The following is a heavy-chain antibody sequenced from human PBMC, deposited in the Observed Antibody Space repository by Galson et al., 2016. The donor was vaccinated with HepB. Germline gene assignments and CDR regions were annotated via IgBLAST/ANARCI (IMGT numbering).Heavy chain of an antibody. CDR2: IYPGDSDT. V-gene: IGHV5-51*01. Sequence: QSGAEVKKPGESLKISCKGSGYSFTSYWVGWVRQRPGKGLEWIGIIYPGDSDTRYSPSLQGHVTISADKSISTAYLQWSSLQASDTAIYYCARHFSRLMPSDYWGQGTLVTVSS. D-gene: IGHD2-2*01. CDR3: ARHFSRLMPSDY. J-gene: IGHJ4*02. CDR1: GYSFTSYW.